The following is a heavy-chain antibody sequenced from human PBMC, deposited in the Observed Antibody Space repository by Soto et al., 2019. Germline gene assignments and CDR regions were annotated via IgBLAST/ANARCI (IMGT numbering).Heavy chain of an antibody. J-gene: IGHJ4*02. CDR3: ARVPDDHVATIAY. Sequence: GGSLRLSCAASGFTFSSYAMHWVRQAPGKGLEWVAVISYDGSNKYYADSVKGRFTISRDNSKNTLYLQMNSLRAEDTAVYYCARVPDDHVATIAYWGQGTLVTVSS. D-gene: IGHD5-12*01. CDR2: ISYDGSNK. CDR1: GFTFSSYA. V-gene: IGHV3-30-3*01.